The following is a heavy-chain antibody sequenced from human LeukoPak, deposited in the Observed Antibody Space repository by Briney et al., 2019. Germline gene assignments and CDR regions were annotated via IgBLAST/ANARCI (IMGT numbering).Heavy chain of an antibody. CDR2: IYSDGNT. CDR1: GFTFSSYA. Sequence: GGSLRLSCAASGFTFSSYAMSWVRQAPGKGLEWVSVIYSDGNTYYADSVKGRFTISRDNSKNTVYLQMNSLRAEDTAVYYCASSSWDDWGQGTLVTVSS. V-gene: IGHV3-66*01. D-gene: IGHD6-13*01. J-gene: IGHJ4*02. CDR3: ASSSWDD.